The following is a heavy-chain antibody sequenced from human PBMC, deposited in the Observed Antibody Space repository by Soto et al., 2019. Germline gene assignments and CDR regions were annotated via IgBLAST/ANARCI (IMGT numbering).Heavy chain of an antibody. CDR3: ARVKTYYDFWSGYQSSYNWFDP. CDR1: GGSISSYY. D-gene: IGHD3-3*01. J-gene: IGHJ5*02. Sequence: PSETLSLTCTVSGGSISSYYWSWIRQPPGKGLEWIGYIYYSGSTNYNPSLKSRVTISVDTSKNQFSLKLSSVTAADTAVYYCARVKTYYDFWSGYQSSYNWFDPWGQGTLVTVSS. V-gene: IGHV4-59*01. CDR2: IYYSGST.